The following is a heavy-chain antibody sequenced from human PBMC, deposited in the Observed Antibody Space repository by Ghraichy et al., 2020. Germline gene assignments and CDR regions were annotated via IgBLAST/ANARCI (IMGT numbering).Heavy chain of an antibody. CDR3: AKDHDSGSYYSPLDAFDI. CDR1: GFTFSSYA. CDR2: ISGSGGST. J-gene: IGHJ3*02. Sequence: GSLRLSCAASGFTFSSYAMSWVRQAPGKGLEWVSAISGSGGSTYYADSVKGRFTISRDNSKNTLYLQMNSLRAEDTAVYYCAKDHDSGSYYSPLDAFDIWGQGTMVTVSS. V-gene: IGHV3-23*01. D-gene: IGHD1-26*01.